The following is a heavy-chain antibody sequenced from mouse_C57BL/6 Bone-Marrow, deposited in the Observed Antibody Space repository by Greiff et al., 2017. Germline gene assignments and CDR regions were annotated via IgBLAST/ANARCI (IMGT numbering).Heavy chain of an antibody. CDR3: ARTGYYYGCSYPWYFDV. Sequence: DVQLVESGGGLVKPGGSLKLSCAASGFTFSDYGMHWVRQAPEKGLEWVAYISSGSSTIYYADTVKGRFTISRDNAKNTLSLQMTSLRYEDTAMYYCARTGYYYGCSYPWYFDVWGTGTTVTVSS. J-gene: IGHJ1*03. CDR1: GFTFSDYG. V-gene: IGHV5-17*01. D-gene: IGHD1-1*01. CDR2: ISSGSSTI.